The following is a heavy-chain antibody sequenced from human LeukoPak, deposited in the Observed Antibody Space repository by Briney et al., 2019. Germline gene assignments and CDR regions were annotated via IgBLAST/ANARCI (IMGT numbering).Heavy chain of an antibody. Sequence: PGGSLRLSCAASGFNFNNYGMHWVRQAPGKGLEWVAFIRYDGSNKYYADSVKGRSTISRDNSKNTLYLQMNSLRAEDTAVYYCAKDTGERLGILTGYYKSRRSYFDYWGQGTLVTVSS. CDR2: IRYDGSNK. D-gene: IGHD3-9*01. CDR3: AKDTGERLGILTGYYKSRRSYFDY. CDR1: GFNFNNYG. V-gene: IGHV3-30*02. J-gene: IGHJ4*02.